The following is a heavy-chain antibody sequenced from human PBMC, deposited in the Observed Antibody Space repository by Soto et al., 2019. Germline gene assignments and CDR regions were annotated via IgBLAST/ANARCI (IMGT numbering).Heavy chain of an antibody. CDR1: GFTFSSYA. V-gene: IGHV3-30-3*01. CDR2: ISYDGSNK. J-gene: IGHJ5*02. Sequence: QVQLVESGGGVVQPGRSLRLSCAASGFTFSSYAMHWVRQAPGKGLEWVAVISYDGSNKYYADSVKGRFTISRDNSKNTLYLQMNSLRAEDTAVYYCAMGVTMVRGWFDPWGQGTLVTVSS. D-gene: IGHD3-10*01. CDR3: AMGVTMVRGWFDP.